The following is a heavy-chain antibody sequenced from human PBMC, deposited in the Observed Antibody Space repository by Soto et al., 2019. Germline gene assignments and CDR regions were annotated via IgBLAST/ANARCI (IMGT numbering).Heavy chain of an antibody. V-gene: IGHV3-48*03. J-gene: IGHJ3*02. CDR2: ISRSGSPI. Sequence: EAQLVESGGGLVQPGGSLRLSCTAFGFSLSSYEMDWVRQAPGKGLEWVSHISRSGSPIYYADSVKGRFTISRDNDKNSVFLQMNSLRAEDTAVYYCARVFGDYLIDAFDIWGQGTMVTVSS. CDR3: ARVFGDYLIDAFDI. CDR1: GFSLSSYE. D-gene: IGHD4-17*01.